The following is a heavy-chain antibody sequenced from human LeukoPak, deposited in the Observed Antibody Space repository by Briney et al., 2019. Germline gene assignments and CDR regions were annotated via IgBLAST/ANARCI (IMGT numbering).Heavy chain of an antibody. J-gene: IGHJ5*02. Sequence: ASVKVSCKASGYTFTSYYMHWVRQAPGQGLEWMGIINPSGGSTSYAQKFQGRVTMTRDTSTSTVYMELSSLRSEDTAVYYCARDGHIVVVPAANWFDPWGQGTLVTVSS. D-gene: IGHD2-2*01. CDR1: GYTFTSYY. V-gene: IGHV1-46*01. CDR3: ARDGHIVVVPAANWFDP. CDR2: INPSGGST.